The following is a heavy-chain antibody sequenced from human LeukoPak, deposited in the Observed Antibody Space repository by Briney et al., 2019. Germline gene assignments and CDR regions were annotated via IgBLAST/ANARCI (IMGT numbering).Heavy chain of an antibody. CDR1: GFTFSSYS. CDR3: ARDNMIWFGESFYYYGMDV. Sequence: GGSLRLSCAASGFTFSSYSMNWVRQAPGKGLEWVSSISSSSSYIYYADSVKGRFTISRDNAKNSLYLQMNSLRAEDTAVYYCARDNMIWFGESFYYYGMDVWGQGTTVTVSS. V-gene: IGHV3-21*01. CDR2: ISSSSSYI. J-gene: IGHJ6*02. D-gene: IGHD3-10*01.